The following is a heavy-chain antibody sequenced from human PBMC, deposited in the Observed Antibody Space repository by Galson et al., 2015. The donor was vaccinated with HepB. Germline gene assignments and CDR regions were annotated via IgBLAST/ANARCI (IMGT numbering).Heavy chain of an antibody. Sequence: SLRLSCAASGFTFSSNAMSWVRQAPGKGLEWVSLISDSGGSTYYADSVKGRFTISRDNSKNTLYLQMNSLRAEDTAVYYCAKDIRIAGGVFGAFHIWGQGTMVTVSS. CDR3: AKDIRIAGGVFGAFHI. J-gene: IGHJ3*02. D-gene: IGHD6-13*01. CDR2: ISDSGGST. CDR1: GFTFSSNA. V-gene: IGHV3-23*01.